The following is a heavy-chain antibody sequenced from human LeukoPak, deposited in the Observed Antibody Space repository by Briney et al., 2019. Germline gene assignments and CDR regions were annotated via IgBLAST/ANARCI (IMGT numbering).Heavy chain of an antibody. D-gene: IGHD3-9*01. J-gene: IGHJ4*02. V-gene: IGHV4-59*08. CDR2: IYYSGST. Sequence: SETLSLTCTVSGGSISSYYWSWIRQPPGKGLEWIGYIYYSGSTNYNPSLKSRVTISVDTSKNQFSLKLSSVTAADTAVYYCARSYYDILTGYYILDYWGQGTLVTVSS. CDR3: ARSYYDILTGYYILDY. CDR1: GGSISSYY.